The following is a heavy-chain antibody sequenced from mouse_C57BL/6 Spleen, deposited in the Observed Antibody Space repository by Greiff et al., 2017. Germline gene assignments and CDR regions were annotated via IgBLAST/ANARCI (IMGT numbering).Heavy chain of an antibody. CDR3: ARSGQLRPRDYYAMDY. J-gene: IGHJ4*01. CDR2: IYPRDGST. CDR1: GYTFPDHT. D-gene: IGHD3-2*02. V-gene: IGHV1-78*01. Sequence: QVQLKESDAELVKPGASVKISCKVSGYTFPDHTIHWMQQRPEQGLEWIGYIYPRDGSTKYNEKFKGKATLTADKSSSTAYMQLNSLTSEDSAVYFCARSGQLRPRDYYAMDYWGQGTSVTVSS.